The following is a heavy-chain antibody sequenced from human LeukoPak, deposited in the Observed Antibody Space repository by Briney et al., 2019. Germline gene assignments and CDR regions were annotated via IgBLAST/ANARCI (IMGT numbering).Heavy chain of an antibody. CDR1: GYSFTNYW. CDR2: IYPGDSDT. Sequence: GESLKISCKDSGYSFTNYWIVWVRQMPGKGLEWMGIIYPGDSDTRYSPSFQGQVTISADKSISTAYLQWSSLKASDTAMYYCARQGIAVAGTGYWYFDLWGRGTLVTVSS. J-gene: IGHJ2*01. CDR3: ARQGIAVAGTGYWYFDL. D-gene: IGHD6-19*01. V-gene: IGHV5-51*01.